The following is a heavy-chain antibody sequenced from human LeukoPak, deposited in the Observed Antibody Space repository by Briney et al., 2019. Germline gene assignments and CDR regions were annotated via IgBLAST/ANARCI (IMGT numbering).Heavy chain of an antibody. CDR2: TYYRSKWYN. CDR1: GDSISSNSS. D-gene: IGHD5-18*01. J-gene: IGHJ3*02. Sequence: SQTLSLTCAIFGDSISSNSSWNWIRQSPSRGLEWLGRTYYRSKWYNDYVVSVKSRININPDTSKNQFSLQLNSVTPEDTAVYYCARGGQGDGYSADEAFDIWGQGTMVTVS. V-gene: IGHV6-1*01. CDR3: ARGGQGDGYSADEAFDI.